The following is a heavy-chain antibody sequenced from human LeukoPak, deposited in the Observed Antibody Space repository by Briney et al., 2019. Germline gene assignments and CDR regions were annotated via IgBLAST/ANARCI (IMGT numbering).Heavy chain of an antibody. J-gene: IGHJ4*02. CDR2: IYYSGST. Sequence: SETLSLTCTVSGGSMSNNYYYWAWIRQPPGKGLEWIGSIYYSGSTYYNPSLKSRVTISVDTSKNQFSLKLSSVTAADTAVYYCARGGGRAARPRGGFYWGQGTLVTVSS. CDR1: GGSMSNNYYY. D-gene: IGHD6-6*01. CDR3: ARGGGRAARPRGGFY. V-gene: IGHV4-39*07.